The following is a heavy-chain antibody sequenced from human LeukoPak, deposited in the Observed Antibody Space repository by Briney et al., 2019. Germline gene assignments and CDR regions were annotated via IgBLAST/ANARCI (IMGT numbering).Heavy chain of an antibody. CDR2: MNPNSGNT. V-gene: IGHV1-8*01. D-gene: IGHD3-3*01. J-gene: IGHJ6*02. Sequence: ASVKVSCKASGYTFTSYDINWVRQATGQGLEWMGWMNPNSGNTGYAQKFQGRVTMTRNTSISTAYMELSSLRSEDTAAYYCASSIFGVVYYYGMDVWGQGTTVTVSS. CDR3: ASSIFGVVYYYGMDV. CDR1: GYTFTSYD.